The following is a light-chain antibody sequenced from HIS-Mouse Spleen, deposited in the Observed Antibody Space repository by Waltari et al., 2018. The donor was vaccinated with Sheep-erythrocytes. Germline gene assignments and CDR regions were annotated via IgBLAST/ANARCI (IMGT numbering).Light chain of an antibody. CDR1: QGISSY. V-gene: IGKV1-9*01. Sequence: DIQLTQSPSFLSASLGHRVTITCRASQGISSYLAWYQQKPGKAPKLLIYAASTLQSGVPSRFSGSGSGTEFTLTISSLQPEDFATYYCQQLNSYPHTFGQGTKLEIK. CDR3: QQLNSYPHT. J-gene: IGKJ2*01. CDR2: AAS.